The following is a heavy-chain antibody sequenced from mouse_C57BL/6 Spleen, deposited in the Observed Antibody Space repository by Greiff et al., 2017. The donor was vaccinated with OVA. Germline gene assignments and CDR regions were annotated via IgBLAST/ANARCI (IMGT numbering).Heavy chain of an antibody. CDR3: ARGWYDYEDWYFDV. D-gene: IGHD2-4*01. J-gene: IGHJ1*03. V-gene: IGHV1-61*01. Sequence: QVQLQQPGAELVRPGSSVKLSCKASGYTFTSYWMDWVKQRPGQGLEWIGNIYPSDSETHYNQKFKDKATLTVDKSSSTAYMQLSSLTSEDSAVYYCARGWYDYEDWYFDVWGTGTTVTVSS. CDR1: GYTFTSYW. CDR2: IYPSDSET.